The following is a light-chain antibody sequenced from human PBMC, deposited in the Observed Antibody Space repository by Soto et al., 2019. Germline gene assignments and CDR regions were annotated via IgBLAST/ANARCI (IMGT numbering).Light chain of an antibody. Sequence: DIEMTQSPSTLSASVGDRVTITCRASKSISRWLAWYQQKPGNAPKLLIYDASHLETGVPSRFSGSGSGTQITRTISSLQPDDFATGYCPQCDSSPYTFGQGTKVEIK. CDR3: PQCDSSPYT. V-gene: IGKV1-5*01. CDR1: KSISRW. J-gene: IGKJ2*01. CDR2: DAS.